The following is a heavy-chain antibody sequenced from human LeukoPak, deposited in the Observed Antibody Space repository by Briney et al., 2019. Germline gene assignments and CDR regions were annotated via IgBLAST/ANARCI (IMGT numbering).Heavy chain of an antibody. D-gene: IGHD7-27*01. J-gene: IGHJ4*02. CDR1: GGSISSSSYY. V-gene: IGHV4-39*07. CDR2: IYYSGST. Sequence: SGTLSLTCSVSGGSISSSSYYWGWIRQPPGKGLEWIGSIYYSGSTYYNPSLKSRVTISVDTSKNQFSLKVNSVTAADTAVYYCARDNWGKDYWGQGTLVTVSS. CDR3: ARDNWGKDY.